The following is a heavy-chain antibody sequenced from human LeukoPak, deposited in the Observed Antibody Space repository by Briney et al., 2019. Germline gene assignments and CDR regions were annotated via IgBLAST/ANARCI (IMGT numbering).Heavy chain of an antibody. D-gene: IGHD6-13*01. J-gene: IGHJ4*02. V-gene: IGHV4-39*01. CDR3: ARLGAAAAYDY. Sequence: PSETLSLTCTVSGGSISSSSYYWGWIRQPPGKGLEWTGSIYYSGSTYYNPSLKSRVTISVDTSKNQFSLKLSSVTAADTAVYYCARLGAAAAYDYWGQGTLVTVSS. CDR2: IYYSGST. CDR1: GGSISSSSYY.